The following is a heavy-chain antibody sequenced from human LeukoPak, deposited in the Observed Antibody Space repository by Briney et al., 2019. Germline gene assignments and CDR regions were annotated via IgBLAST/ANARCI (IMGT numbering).Heavy chain of an antibody. V-gene: IGHV3-7*01. Sequence: GGSLRLSCAASGFAFSSHWMNWVRQAPGKGLEWVANVNREGSDKNYVDSVKGRFTISRDNAKNSLYLQVNSLRVEDTAVYYCARDGVPGGRDVWGQGTTVTVS. CDR2: VNREGSDK. D-gene: IGHD3-16*01. CDR3: ARDGVPGGRDV. J-gene: IGHJ6*02. CDR1: GFAFSSHW.